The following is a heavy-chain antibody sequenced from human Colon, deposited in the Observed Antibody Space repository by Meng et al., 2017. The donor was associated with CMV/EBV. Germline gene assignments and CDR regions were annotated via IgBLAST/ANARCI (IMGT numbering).Heavy chain of an antibody. V-gene: IGHV4-59*01. CDR3: ARASVAARPFYGMDV. J-gene: IGHJ6*02. D-gene: IGHD6-6*01. CDR2: IYYSGST. CDR1: GGSISSYY. Sequence: GSLRLSCTVSGGSISSYYWSWIRQPPGKGLEWIGYIYYSGSTNYNPSLKSRVTISVDTSKNQFSLKLSSVTAADTAVYYCARASVAARPFYGMDVWGQGTTVTVS.